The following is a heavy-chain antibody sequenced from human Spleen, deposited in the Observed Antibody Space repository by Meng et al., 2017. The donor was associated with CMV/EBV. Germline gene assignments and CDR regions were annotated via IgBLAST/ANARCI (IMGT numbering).Heavy chain of an antibody. J-gene: IGHJ6*02. D-gene: IGHD2-2*01. CDR2: INPNSGGT. V-gene: IGHV1-2*02. CDR3: ARSYCSSTSCLLYYYYGMDV. Sequence: ASVKVSCKASGYTFTGYYMHCVRHAPGQGLEWMGWINPNSGGTNYAQKFQGRVTMTRDTSISTAYMELSRLRSDDTAVYYCARSYCSSTSCLLYYYYGMDVWGQGTTVTVSS. CDR1: GYTFTGYY.